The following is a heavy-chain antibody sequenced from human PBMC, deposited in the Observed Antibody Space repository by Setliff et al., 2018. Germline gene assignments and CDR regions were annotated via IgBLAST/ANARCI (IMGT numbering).Heavy chain of an antibody. CDR3: ARTTGYRFEGDFDY. CDR2: ISGSGGST. V-gene: IGHV3-23*01. J-gene: IGHJ4*02. CDR1: GFTFSSYA. Sequence: HPGGSLRLSCAASGFTFSSYAMSWVRQDPGKGLEWVSAISGSGGSTYYADSVKGRFTVSRDNAKNSLYLQMTSLRAEDTAIYYCARTTGYRFEGDFDYWGQGTLVTVSS. D-gene: IGHD1-1*01.